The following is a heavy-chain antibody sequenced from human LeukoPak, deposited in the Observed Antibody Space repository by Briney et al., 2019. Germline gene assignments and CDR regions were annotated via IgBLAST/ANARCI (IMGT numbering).Heavy chain of an antibody. D-gene: IGHD6-19*01. CDR3: ARIAVAGYFFDY. CDR2: IDWDDDK. Sequence: SGPALVKPTQTLTLTCTFSGFSLSTSGMCVSWIRQPPGKALEWLARIDWDDDKYYSTSLKTRLTISKDTSKNQVVLTMTNRDPVDTATYYCARIAVAGYFFDYWGQGILVTVSS. V-gene: IGHV2-70*11. CDR1: GFSLSTSGMC. J-gene: IGHJ4*02.